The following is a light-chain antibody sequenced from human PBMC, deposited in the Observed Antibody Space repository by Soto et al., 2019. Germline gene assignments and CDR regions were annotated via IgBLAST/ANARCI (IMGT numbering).Light chain of an antibody. CDR3: QSYDNSLSGYV. Sequence: HSVLTQPPSVSGAPGQRVSISCTGSSSNIGAGYDVHWYQQLPGTAPKLLIYGDSNRPSGVPDRFSGSKSGTSASLAITGLQAEDEADYYCQSYDNSLSGYVFGTGTKVTVL. CDR2: GDS. V-gene: IGLV1-40*01. CDR1: SSNIGAGYD. J-gene: IGLJ1*01.